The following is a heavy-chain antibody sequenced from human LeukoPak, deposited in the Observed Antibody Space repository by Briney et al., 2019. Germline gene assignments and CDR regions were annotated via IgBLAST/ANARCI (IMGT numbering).Heavy chain of an antibody. CDR3: AREMPGSSGAYYI. D-gene: IGHD6-6*01. CDR2: LYSGGTT. CDR1: DLTVSNSY. V-gene: IGHV3-53*05. Sequence: GGSLRLSCAASDLTVSNSYMSWFRRAPGMGLEWVSVLYSGGTTYYADSVRGRFTISRDISKNTLILQMNSLRAEDSAVYYCAREMPGSSGAYYIWGQGTMVTVSS. J-gene: IGHJ3*02.